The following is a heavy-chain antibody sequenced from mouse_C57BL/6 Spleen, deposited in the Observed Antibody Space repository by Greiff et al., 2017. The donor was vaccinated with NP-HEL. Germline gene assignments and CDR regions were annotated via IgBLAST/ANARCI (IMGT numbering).Heavy chain of an antibody. D-gene: IGHD2-12*01. V-gene: IGHV3-6*01. CDR2: ISYDGSN. CDR3: ASYSPYYAMDY. J-gene: IGHJ4*01. Sequence: ESGPGLVKPSQSLSLTCSVTGYSITSGYYWNWIRQFPGNKLEWMGYISYDGSNNYNPSLKNRISITRDTSKNQFFLKLNSVTTEDTATYYCASYSPYYAMDYWGQGTSVTVSS. CDR1: GYSITSGYY.